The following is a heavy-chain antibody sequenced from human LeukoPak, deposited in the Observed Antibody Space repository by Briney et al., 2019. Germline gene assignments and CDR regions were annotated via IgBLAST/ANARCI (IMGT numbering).Heavy chain of an antibody. Sequence: GGSLRLSCAASGFTFSSYWMHWVRQAPGKGLVWVSRINSDGSSTSYADSVKGRFTISRDNAKNPLYLQMNSLRGEDTAVYYCAREAGSGSDYYYYYMDVWGKGTTVTVSS. V-gene: IGHV3-74*01. CDR3: AREAGSGSDYYYYYMDV. CDR2: INSDGSST. J-gene: IGHJ6*03. D-gene: IGHD6-13*01. CDR1: GFTFSSYW.